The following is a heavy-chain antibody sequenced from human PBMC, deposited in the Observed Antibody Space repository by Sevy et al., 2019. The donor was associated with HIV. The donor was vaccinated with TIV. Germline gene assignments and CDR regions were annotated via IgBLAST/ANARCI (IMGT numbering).Heavy chain of an antibody. J-gene: IGHJ4*02. CDR2: IRNRAYGGTP. Sequence: GGSLRLSCTTSGFTFGDCAMSWFRQAPGKGLEWVGFIRNRAYGGTPEYAASVKGRFTISRDDSKSITYLQMNSRKTEDTAVYYCSGGVGWAAPQKFYYWGQGAMVTVSS. CDR3: SGGVGWAAPQKFYY. V-gene: IGHV3-49*03. CDR1: GFTFGDCA. D-gene: IGHD3-16*01.